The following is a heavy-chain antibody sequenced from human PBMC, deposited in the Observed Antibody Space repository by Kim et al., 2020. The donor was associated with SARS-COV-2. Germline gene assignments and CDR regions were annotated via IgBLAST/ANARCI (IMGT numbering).Heavy chain of an antibody. D-gene: IGHD1-26*01. J-gene: IGHJ4*02. CDR3: AKDTRRYPAGPEHY. Sequence: DSVKGRFTISRDNSKNSLYLQMNSLRTEDTALYYCAKDTRRYPAGPEHYWGQGTLVTVSS. V-gene: IGHV3-43*01.